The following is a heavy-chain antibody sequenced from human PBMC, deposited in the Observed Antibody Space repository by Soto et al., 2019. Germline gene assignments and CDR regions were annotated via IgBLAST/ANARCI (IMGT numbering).Heavy chain of an antibody. V-gene: IGHV3-23*01. D-gene: IGHD2-21*02. Sequence: PGGSLRLSCAASGFTFSSYAMSWVRQAPGKGLEWVSAISGSGGSTYYADSVKGRFTISRDNSKNTLYLEMNSQRAQDTAVYYCATTAVVTPGAFEIWGQGTMVTVSS. CDR1: GFTFSSYA. CDR3: ATTAVVTPGAFEI. J-gene: IGHJ3*02. CDR2: ISGSGGST.